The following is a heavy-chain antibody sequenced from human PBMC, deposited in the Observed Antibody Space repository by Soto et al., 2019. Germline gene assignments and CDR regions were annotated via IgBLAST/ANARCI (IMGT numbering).Heavy chain of an antibody. CDR1: GGSISSSSYY. Sequence: SETLSLTCTVSGGSISSSSYYWGWIRQPPGKGLEWIGSIYYSGSTYYNPSLKSRVTISVDTSKNQFSLKLSSVTAADTAVYYCARLVVPAAKNYYYYYMDVWGKGTTVTVSS. V-gene: IGHV4-39*01. CDR2: IYYSGST. J-gene: IGHJ6*03. CDR3: ARLVVPAAKNYYYYYMDV. D-gene: IGHD2-2*01.